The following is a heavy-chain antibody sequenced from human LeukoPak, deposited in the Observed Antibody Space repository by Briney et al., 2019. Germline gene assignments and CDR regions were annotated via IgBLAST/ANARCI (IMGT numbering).Heavy chain of an antibody. D-gene: IGHD7-27*01. CDR3: ARELGAYYYYYYGMDV. J-gene: IGHJ6*02. CDR2: ISWNSGSI. V-gene: IGHV3-9*01. CDR1: GFTFDDYA. Sequence: PGRSLRLSCAASGFTFDDYAMHWVRQAPGKGLEWVAGISWNSGSIGYADSVKGRFTISRDNAKNSLYLQMNSLRAEDTAVYYCARELGAYYYYYYGMDVWGQGTTVTVSS.